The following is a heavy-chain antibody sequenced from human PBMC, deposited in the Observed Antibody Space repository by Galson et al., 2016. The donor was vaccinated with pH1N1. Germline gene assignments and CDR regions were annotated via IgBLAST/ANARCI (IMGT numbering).Heavy chain of an antibody. CDR1: GGTFYKFS. Sequence: SVKVSCKASGGTFYKFSFTWVRQAPGQGLEWMGGIIPIFGTPTYAPRFQDSLTINADESTNTAYMALDRLTSEDTASFYCAGTDLRQGELTYDFSYDMDVWGQGTTVTVSS. D-gene: IGHD3-16*01. CDR3: AGTDLRQGELTYDFSYDMDV. V-gene: IGHV1-69*13. CDR2: IIPIFGTP. J-gene: IGHJ6*02.